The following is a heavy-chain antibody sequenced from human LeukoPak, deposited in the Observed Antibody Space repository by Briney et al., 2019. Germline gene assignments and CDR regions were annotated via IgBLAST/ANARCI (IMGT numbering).Heavy chain of an antibody. Sequence: PSETLSLTCTVSGGSLSSRTHYWNWIRQPPGKGLEWIASIYHSGSTYYNASLQSRVTISVDTSKNQFSLRLTSVTAADTAVYYCARHVYPYSGWYFDYWGQGTLVTVSS. V-gene: IGHV4-39*01. J-gene: IGHJ4*02. D-gene: IGHD6-19*01. CDR2: IYHSGST. CDR1: GGSLSSRTHY. CDR3: ARHVYPYSGWYFDY.